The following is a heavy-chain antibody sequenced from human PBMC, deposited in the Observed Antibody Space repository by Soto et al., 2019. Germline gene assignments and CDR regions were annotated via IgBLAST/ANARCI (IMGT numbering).Heavy chain of an antibody. CDR2: IYWDDDK. CDR1: GFSLSTSGVG. J-gene: IGHJ4*02. CDR3: AHRPGDIAAAGTPDYIDY. Sequence: SGPTLVNPTQTLTLTCTFSGFSLSTSGVGVGWIRQPPGKALEWLALIYWDDDKRYSPSLKSRLTITKDTSKNQVVLTMTNMDPVDTATYYCAHRPGDIAAAGTPDYIDYWGQGTLVTVSS. D-gene: IGHD6-13*01. V-gene: IGHV2-5*02.